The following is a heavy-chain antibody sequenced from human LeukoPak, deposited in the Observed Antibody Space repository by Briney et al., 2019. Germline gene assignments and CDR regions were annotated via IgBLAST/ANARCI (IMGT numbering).Heavy chain of an antibody. D-gene: IGHD3-10*01. J-gene: IGHJ4*02. CDR1: GFTFDDYA. V-gene: IGHV3-43*02. CDR2: ISGDGGST. CDR3: AKLDYYGSGSYLPPFDY. Sequence: GGSLRLSCAASGFTFDDYAMHWVRQAPGKGLEWVSLISGDGGSTYYADSLKGRFTISRDNSNNSLYLQMNSLRTEDTALYYCAKLDYYGSGSYLPPFDYWGQGTLVTVSS.